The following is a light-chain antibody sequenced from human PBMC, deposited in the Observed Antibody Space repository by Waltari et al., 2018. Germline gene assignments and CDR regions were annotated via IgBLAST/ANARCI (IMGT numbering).Light chain of an antibody. V-gene: IGLV1-40*01. CDR2: GNS. CDR3: QSYDSSLSGPYVV. J-gene: IGLJ2*01. CDR1: SSNIGAGYD. Sequence: QSVLTQPPSVSGAPGQRVTISCTGSSSNIGAGYDVLWYPQLPGTAPKLLIYGNSNRPSGVPDRFSGSKSGTSASLAITGLQAEDEADYYCQSYDSSLSGPYVVFGGGTKLTVL.